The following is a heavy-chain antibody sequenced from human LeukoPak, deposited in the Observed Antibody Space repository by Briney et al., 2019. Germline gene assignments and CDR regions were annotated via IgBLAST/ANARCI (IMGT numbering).Heavy chain of an antibody. Sequence: PSETLSLTCTVSGGSISSYYWSWIRQPPGKGLEWIGYIYYSGSTNYNPSLKSRVTISVDTSKNQFSLKLSSVTAADTAVYYCARDGDYGSGSYREDYWGQGTLVTVSS. D-gene: IGHD3-10*01. CDR3: ARDGDYGSGSYREDY. CDR2: IYYSGST. J-gene: IGHJ4*02. CDR1: GGSISSYY. V-gene: IGHV4-59*01.